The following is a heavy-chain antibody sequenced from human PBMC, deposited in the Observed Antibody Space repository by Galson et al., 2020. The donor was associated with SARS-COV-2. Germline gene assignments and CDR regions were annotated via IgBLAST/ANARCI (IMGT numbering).Heavy chain of an antibody. Sequence: GGSLRLSCAASGFTFSSYAMSWVRQAPGKGLEWVSVIYSGGSTYYADSVKGRFTISRDNSKNTLYLQMNSLRAEDTAVYYCAKESLRDGSGRWGQGTLVTVSS. D-gene: IGHD3-10*01. CDR3: AKESLRDGSGR. J-gene: IGHJ4*02. CDR2: IYSGGST. CDR1: GFTFSSYA. V-gene: IGHV3-23*03.